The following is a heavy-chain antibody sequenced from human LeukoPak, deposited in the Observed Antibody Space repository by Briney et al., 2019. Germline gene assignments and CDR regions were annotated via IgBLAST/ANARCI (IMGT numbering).Heavy chain of an antibody. V-gene: IGHV3-23*01. D-gene: IGHD1-26*01. CDR3: VTKGETL. CDR2: ISGDGDT. J-gene: IGHJ4*02. Sequence: PGGSLRLSCAASGFTFSSYAMTWVRQAPGKGLEWVSAISGDGDTKYADSVKGRFTVSRDNSKNTLYLQMNSLRVEDTAIYYCVTKGETLWGQGTLVTVSS. CDR1: GFTFSSYA.